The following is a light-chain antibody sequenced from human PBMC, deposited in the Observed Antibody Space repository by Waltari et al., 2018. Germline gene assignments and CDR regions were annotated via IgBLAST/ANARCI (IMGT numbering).Light chain of an antibody. CDR1: QGISSD. J-gene: IGKJ1*01. CDR3: QQSKIWPA. Sequence: EIVMTQSPATLSVSPGERANLPCRASQGISSDLAWYQQKPGQAPRLLIFGASTRATGVPARFSGSGSGTEFTLTISSLQSEDFGVYYCQQSKIWPAFGQGTKVEIK. V-gene: IGKV3-15*01. CDR2: GAS.